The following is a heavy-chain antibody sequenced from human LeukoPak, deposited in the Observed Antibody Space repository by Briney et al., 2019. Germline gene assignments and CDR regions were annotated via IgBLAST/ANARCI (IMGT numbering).Heavy chain of an antibody. D-gene: IGHD2-15*01. V-gene: IGHV3-48*03. CDR2: TDSNSETT. CDR1: GFSLTTYE. CDR3: VREYCSGGSCSDAFDI. Sequence: GGSLRLSCAVSGFSLTTYEMDWIRQAPGKGLEWVAYTDSNSETTHYADSVKGRFIISRDNAKNSLYLQMNSLRAEDTALYYCVREYCSGGSCSDAFDIWGQGTMVTISS. J-gene: IGHJ3*02.